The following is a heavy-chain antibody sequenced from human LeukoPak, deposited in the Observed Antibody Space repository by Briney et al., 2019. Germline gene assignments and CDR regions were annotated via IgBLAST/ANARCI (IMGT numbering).Heavy chain of an antibody. Sequence: GASVKVSCKASGYTFTSYGISWVRQAPGQGLEWMGRISAYNGNTNYVQKFQGRVTMTTDTSTTTAYMELRSLRSDDTAVYYCARDIATILHQDWGQGTLVTVSS. CDR1: GYTFTSYG. J-gene: IGHJ4*02. CDR3: ARDIATILHQD. CDR2: ISAYNGNT. V-gene: IGHV1-18*01. D-gene: IGHD3-9*01.